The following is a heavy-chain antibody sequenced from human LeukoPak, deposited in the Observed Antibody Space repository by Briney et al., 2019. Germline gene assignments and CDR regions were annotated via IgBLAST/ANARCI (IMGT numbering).Heavy chain of an antibody. CDR3: ARTARIAATVGDYFDY. Sequence: ASVKVSCKASGYTFTNHAMHWVHQAPGQRPEWMGWINAGSGDTRYSQNLQGRVTITRDTSASTAYMELSSLKSEDTAVYYCARTARIAATVGDYFDYWGQGTLVTVSS. J-gene: IGHJ4*02. CDR2: INAGSGDT. D-gene: IGHD6-13*01. V-gene: IGHV1-3*01. CDR1: GYTFTNHA.